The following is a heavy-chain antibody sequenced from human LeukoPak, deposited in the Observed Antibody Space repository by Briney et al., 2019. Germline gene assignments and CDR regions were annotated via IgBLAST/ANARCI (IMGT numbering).Heavy chain of an antibody. CDR3: ARDCSATCSYAFDM. CDR1: GASITSHH. CDR2: IHYSGSS. D-gene: IGHD2-2*01. J-gene: IGHJ3*02. V-gene: IGHV4-59*11. Sequence: PSETLSLTCTVSGASITSHHWSWIRQPPGKGLEWIGFIHYSGSSIYNPSLKSRVTMSVDTSKNQFSLKLSSVTAADTAVYYCARDCSATCSYAFDMWGQGTMVTVSS.